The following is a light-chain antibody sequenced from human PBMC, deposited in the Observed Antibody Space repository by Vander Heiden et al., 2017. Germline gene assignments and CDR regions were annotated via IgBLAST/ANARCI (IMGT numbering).Light chain of an antibody. CDR3: GTWDSSLSSWV. Sequence: QSVLTQPPSVSAAPGQKVPTSCSGSTSNIGNNYVSWYQQLPGTGPKLLIYENNKRPSGIPDRFSGSKSGTSATLGITGLQTGDEADYYCGTWDSSLSSWVFGGGTKLTVL. CDR1: TSNIGNNY. CDR2: ENN. V-gene: IGLV1-51*02. J-gene: IGLJ3*02.